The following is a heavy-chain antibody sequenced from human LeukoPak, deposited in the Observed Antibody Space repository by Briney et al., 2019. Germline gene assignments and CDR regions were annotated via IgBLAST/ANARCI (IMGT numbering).Heavy chain of an antibody. CDR1: GFTFSSYW. Sequence: GGSLRLSCAASGFTFSSYWMHWVRQAPGKGLVWVSRINSDGSSTTYADSVKGRFTISRDNAKNTLYLQMNSLRAEDTAVYYCASLYSGSYYWWFDPWGQGTLVTVSS. J-gene: IGHJ5*02. D-gene: IGHD1-26*01. V-gene: IGHV3-74*03. CDR3: ASLYSGSYYWWFDP. CDR2: INSDGSST.